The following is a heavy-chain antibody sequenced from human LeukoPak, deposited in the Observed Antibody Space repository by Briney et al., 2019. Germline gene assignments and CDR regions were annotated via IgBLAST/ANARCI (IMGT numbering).Heavy chain of an antibody. CDR3: ARTSPTSHFDF. J-gene: IGHJ4*02. D-gene: IGHD3-16*01. V-gene: IGHV3-74*01. CDR2: INGDGSNS. CDR1: GFTFTTYW. Sequence: GGSLRLSCVASGFTFTTYWMHWARQAPGEGLVWVSRINGDGSNSNYADSVKGRFTISRDNARNTLYLQMNGLRAEDTALYYCARTSPTSHFDFWGQGTLVTVSS.